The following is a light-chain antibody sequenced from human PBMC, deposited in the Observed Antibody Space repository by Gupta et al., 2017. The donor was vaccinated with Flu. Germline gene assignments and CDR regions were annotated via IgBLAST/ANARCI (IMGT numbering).Light chain of an antibody. CDR3: AAWDDSLRGWV. V-gene: IGLV1-47*01. J-gene: IGLJ3*02. Sequence: SRYDIGSNFVYWYQQFPGTAPKLLISRNSQRPSGVPARFSGSKSGTSASLAISGLRPEDEANYYCAAWDDSLRGWVFGGGTELTVL. CDR1: RYDIGSNF. CDR2: RNS.